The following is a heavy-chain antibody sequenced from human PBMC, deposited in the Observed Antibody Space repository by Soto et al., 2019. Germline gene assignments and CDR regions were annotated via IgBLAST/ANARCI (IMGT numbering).Heavy chain of an antibody. CDR3: ARDGYYYDSSGKKAFDI. D-gene: IGHD3-22*01. Sequence: ASETLSLTCTVSGGSISSYYWSWIRQPPGEGLEWIGYIYYSGSTNYNPSLKSRVTISVDTSKNQFSLKLSSVTAADTAVYYCARDGYYYDSSGKKAFDIWGQGTMVTVSS. CDR1: GGSISSYY. V-gene: IGHV4-59*01. CDR2: IYYSGST. J-gene: IGHJ3*02.